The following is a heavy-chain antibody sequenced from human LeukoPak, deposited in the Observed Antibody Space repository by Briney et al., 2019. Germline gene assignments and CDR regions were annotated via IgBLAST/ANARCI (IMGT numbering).Heavy chain of an antibody. D-gene: IGHD6-19*01. J-gene: IGHJ6*02. V-gene: IGHV4-31*03. CDR3: ARVSAVAGTYYYYGMGV. CDR2: IYYSGST. CDR1: GGSISSGGYY. Sequence: SQTLSLTCTVSGGSISSGGYYWSWIRQHPGKGLEWIGYIYYSGSTYYNPSLKSRVTISVDTSKNQVSLKLSSVTAADTAVYYCARVSAVAGTYYYYGMGVWGQGTTVTVSS.